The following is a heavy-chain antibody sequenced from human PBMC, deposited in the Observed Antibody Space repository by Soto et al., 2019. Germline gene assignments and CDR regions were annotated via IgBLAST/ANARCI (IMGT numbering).Heavy chain of an antibody. Sequence: EVQLVESGGGLVQPGGSLRLSCAASGFTFSSYWMSWVRQAPGKGREWVANIKQDGSEKYYLDSVKGRFTISRDNAKNSLYLQMNSLRAEDTAVYYCARAMKDGVTVYWGQGTLVTVSS. V-gene: IGHV3-7*01. CDR2: IKQDGSEK. J-gene: IGHJ4*02. CDR3: ARAMKDGVTVY. CDR1: GFTFSSYW. D-gene: IGHD2-8*01.